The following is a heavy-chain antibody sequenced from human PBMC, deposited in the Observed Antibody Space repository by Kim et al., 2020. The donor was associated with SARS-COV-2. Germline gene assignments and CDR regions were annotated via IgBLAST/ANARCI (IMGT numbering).Heavy chain of an antibody. CDR1: GYTFTSYA. V-gene: IGHV1-3*01. J-gene: IGHJ4*02. CDR3: ARGVYYYGSGSYYPDY. D-gene: IGHD3-10*01. CDR2: INAGNGNT. Sequence: ASVKVSCKASGYTFTSYAMHWVRQAPGQRLEWMGWINAGNGNTKYSQKFQGRVTITRDTSANTAYMELSSLRSEDTAVYYCARGVYYYGSGSYYPDYWGQGTLVTVSS.